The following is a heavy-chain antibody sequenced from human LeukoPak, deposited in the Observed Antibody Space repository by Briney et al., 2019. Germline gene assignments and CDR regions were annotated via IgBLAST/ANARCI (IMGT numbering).Heavy chain of an antibody. CDR1: GGSINSGGYY. Sequence: ETLSLTCTVSGGSINSGGYYWSWVHQAPGKGLEWVSAISGSGGSTYYADSVKGRFTISRDDSKNTLYLQMNSLRAEDTAVYYCAKRAITAEGYWGQGTLVTVSS. CDR2: ISGSGGST. V-gene: IGHV3-23*01. D-gene: IGHD3-10*01. J-gene: IGHJ4*02. CDR3: AKRAITAEGY.